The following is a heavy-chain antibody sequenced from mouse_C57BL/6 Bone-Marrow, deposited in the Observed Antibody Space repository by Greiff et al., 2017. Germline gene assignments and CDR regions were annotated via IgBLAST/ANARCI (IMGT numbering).Heavy chain of an antibody. V-gene: IGHV14-4*01. CDR1: GFNIKDDY. CDR2: IDPENGDT. Sequence: VQLQQSGAELVRPGASVKLSCTASGFNIKDDYMHWVKQRPEQGLEWIGWIDPENGDTEYASKFQGKAPITADTSSNTAYLQLSSLTSEDTAVYYCTTPIYYAMDYWGQGTSVTVSS. CDR3: TTPIYYAMDY. J-gene: IGHJ4*01.